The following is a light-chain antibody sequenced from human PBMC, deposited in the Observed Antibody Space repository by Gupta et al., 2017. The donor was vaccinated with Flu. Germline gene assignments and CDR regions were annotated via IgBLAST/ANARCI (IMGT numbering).Light chain of an antibody. Sequence: SSELTQDPAVSVALGQTVTITCQGDSLRAYYASWYQQKPRQAPTLVIYYKNNRPSGIPDRFSGSSSGNTASLTITGAQAEDEADYYCNSRDSSGYHLVFGGGTKLTV. V-gene: IGLV3-19*01. J-gene: IGLJ2*01. CDR3: NSRDSSGYHLV. CDR2: YKN. CDR1: SLRAYY.